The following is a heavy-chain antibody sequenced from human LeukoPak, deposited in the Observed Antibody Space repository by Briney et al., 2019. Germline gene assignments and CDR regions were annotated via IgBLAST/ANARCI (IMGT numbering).Heavy chain of an antibody. Sequence: GGTLRLSCAASGFIFSSHGMNWVRQAPGKGLEWVSSISSSSSYIYYADSVKGRFTISRDNAKNSLYLQMNSLRAEDTAVYYCARGQYYYDSSGYRFDYWGQGTLVTVSS. CDR2: ISSSSSYI. D-gene: IGHD3-22*01. J-gene: IGHJ4*02. CDR1: GFIFSSHG. CDR3: ARGQYYYDSSGYRFDY. V-gene: IGHV3-21*01.